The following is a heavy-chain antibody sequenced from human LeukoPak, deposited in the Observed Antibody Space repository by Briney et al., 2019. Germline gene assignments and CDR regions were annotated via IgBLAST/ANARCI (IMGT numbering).Heavy chain of an antibody. CDR3: ARGESLSMSSIGFDP. CDR2: MNPSSGDT. V-gene: IGHV1-8*03. J-gene: IGHJ5*02. Sequence: ASVKVSCTASGYTFTNYDINWVRQATGQGLEWMGWMNPSSGDTGYAQKFQGRVTITTNTSISTAYMELSSLRSEDTAVYYCARGESLSMSSIGFDPWGQGTLVTVSS. CDR1: GYTFTNYD. D-gene: IGHD6-6*01.